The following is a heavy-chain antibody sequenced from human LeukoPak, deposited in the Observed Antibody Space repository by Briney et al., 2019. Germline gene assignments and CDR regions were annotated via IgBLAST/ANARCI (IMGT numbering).Heavy chain of an antibody. Sequence: SETLSLTCTVSGCSITSCGYYWSWIRHLPGKGLEWLGYIYYSGTTSYNPSLKSRLTISLDTSENQFSLKLSSVTAADTAVSYCARGSTGDKSNNWGQGTLVTVSS. CDR3: ARGSTGDKSNN. CDR1: GCSITSCGYY. CDR2: IYYSGTT. J-gene: IGHJ4*02. V-gene: IGHV4-31*03. D-gene: IGHD7-27*01.